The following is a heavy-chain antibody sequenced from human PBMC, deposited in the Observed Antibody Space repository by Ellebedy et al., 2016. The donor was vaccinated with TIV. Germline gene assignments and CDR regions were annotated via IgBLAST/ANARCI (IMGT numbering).Heavy chain of an antibody. CDR1: GGSISATNSH. Sequence: MPSETLSLTCTVSGGSISATNSHWDWIRQPPGKGLEWIGTIYYSVITMYNPSLNSRVTISTDMSKNQFSLILSSVTAADTAVYYCARVKRNCGGDCFPFDMWGQGTMVSVSS. CDR3: ARVKRNCGGDCFPFDM. D-gene: IGHD2-21*02. CDR2: IYYSVIT. J-gene: IGHJ3*02. V-gene: IGHV4-39*07.